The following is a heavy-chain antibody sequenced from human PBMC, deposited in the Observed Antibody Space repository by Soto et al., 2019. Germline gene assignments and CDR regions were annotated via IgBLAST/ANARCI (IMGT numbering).Heavy chain of an antibody. D-gene: IGHD2-2*01. J-gene: IGHJ6*03. CDR2: IYPGDSDT. V-gene: IGHV5-51*01. CDR1: GYSLTSYW. Sequence: PGESLKISCKGSGYSLTSYWIGWVRQMPGKGLEWMGIIYPGDSDTRYSPSFQGQVTISADESISTAYLQWSSLKASDTAMYYCARRDIVVVPAATSYYYYYYMDVWGEGTTVTVSS. CDR3: ARRDIVVVPAATSYYYYYYMDV.